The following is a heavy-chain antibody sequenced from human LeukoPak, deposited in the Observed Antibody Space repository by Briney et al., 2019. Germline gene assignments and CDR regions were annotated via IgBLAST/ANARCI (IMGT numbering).Heavy chain of an antibody. Sequence: PSETLSLTCTVSGGSLSNYYWSWIRQPAGKGLEWIGRIYSSGSTNYNPSLMSRVTMSIDTSKNQFSLRLNSVTAADTAVYYCATRVATPGASDYWGQGTLVTVSS. J-gene: IGHJ4*02. CDR2: IYSSGST. CDR1: GGSLSNYY. CDR3: ATRVATPGASDY. D-gene: IGHD6-13*01. V-gene: IGHV4-4*07.